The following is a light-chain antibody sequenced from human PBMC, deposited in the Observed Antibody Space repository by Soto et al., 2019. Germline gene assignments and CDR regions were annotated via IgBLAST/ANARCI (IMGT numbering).Light chain of an antibody. CDR2: DAS. CDR3: QQYSGT. V-gene: IGKV1-5*01. J-gene: IGKJ1*01. Sequence: DIQMTQSPSTLSASVGDRVTITCRASQSISSWLAWYQQKPGKAPKLLIYDASSLESGVPSRFGGSGSGTEFTLTISSLQPDDFATYYCQQYSGTFGQGTKVEIK. CDR1: QSISSW.